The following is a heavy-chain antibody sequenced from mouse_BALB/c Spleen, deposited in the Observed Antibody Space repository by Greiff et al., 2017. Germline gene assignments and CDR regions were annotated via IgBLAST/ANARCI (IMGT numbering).Heavy chain of an antibody. D-gene: IGHD1-1*01. CDR1: GFTFSSYA. V-gene: IGHV5-9-3*01. CDR3: ARHGDGSSYFDY. CDR2: ISSGGSYT. J-gene: IGHJ2*01. Sequence: EVHLVESGGGLVKPGGSLKLSCAASGFTFSSYAMSWVRQTPEKRLEWVATISSGGSYTYYPDSVKGRFTISRDNAKNTLYLQMSSLRSEDTAMYYCARHGDGSSYFDYWGQGTTLTVSS.